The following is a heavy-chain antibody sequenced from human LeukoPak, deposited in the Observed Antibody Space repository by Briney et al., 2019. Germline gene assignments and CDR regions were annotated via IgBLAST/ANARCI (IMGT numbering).Heavy chain of an antibody. CDR2: ISAAGDVT. CDR1: GGSFSGYY. CDR3: ARQLYSNGYRWFDS. J-gene: IGHJ5*01. Sequence: PSETLSLTCAVYGGSFSGYYWSWIRQPPGKGLEWVSSISAAGDVTVHADSVRGRFTISRDNSKNALYLQMTSLSAADTAVYHCARQLYSNGYRWFDSWGQGTLVTVSS. D-gene: IGHD3-22*01. V-gene: IGHV3-23*01.